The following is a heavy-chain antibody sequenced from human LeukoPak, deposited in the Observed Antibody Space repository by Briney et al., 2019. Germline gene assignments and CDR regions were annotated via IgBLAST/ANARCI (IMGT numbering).Heavy chain of an antibody. CDR1: GYTFTGYY. V-gene: IGHV1-2*02. CDR2: INPNSGGT. Sequence: GASVKVSCKASGYTFTGYYMHWVRQAPGQGLEWMGWINPNSGGTNYAQKFQGRVTMTRDTSISTAYMELSRLRSDDTAVYYCARQGHGPEVGATRYYYYYMDVWGKGTTVTVSS. CDR3: ARQGHGPEVGATRYYYYYMDV. J-gene: IGHJ6*03. D-gene: IGHD1-26*01.